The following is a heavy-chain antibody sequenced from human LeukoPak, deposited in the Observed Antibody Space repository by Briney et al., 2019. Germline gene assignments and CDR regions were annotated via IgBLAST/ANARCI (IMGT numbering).Heavy chain of an antibody. CDR3: AKGRDSNYHNWSDP. V-gene: IGHV3-23*01. CDR2: ISGSGGST. D-gene: IGHD4-11*01. Sequence: PGGSLRLPCAASGFTFSSYAMSWVRQAPGKGLEWVSAISGSGGSTYYADSVKGRFTISRDNSKNTLYLQMNSLRAEDTAVYYCAKGRDSNYHNWSDPWGQGTLVTVSS. CDR1: GFTFSSYA. J-gene: IGHJ5*02.